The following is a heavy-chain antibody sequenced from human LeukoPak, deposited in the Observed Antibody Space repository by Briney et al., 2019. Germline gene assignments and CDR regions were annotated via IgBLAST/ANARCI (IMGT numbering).Heavy chain of an antibody. J-gene: IGHJ5*02. CDR3: ARVRGSRYDILTGYYDFDP. Sequence: ASVKVSCKASGYTFTGYYMHWVRQAPGQGREWMGWINPNSGGTNYAQKFQGRVTMTRDTSISTAYMELSRLRSDDTAVYYCARVRGSRYDILTGYYDFDPWGQGTLVTVSS. V-gene: IGHV1-2*02. CDR2: INPNSGGT. CDR1: GYTFTGYY. D-gene: IGHD3-9*01.